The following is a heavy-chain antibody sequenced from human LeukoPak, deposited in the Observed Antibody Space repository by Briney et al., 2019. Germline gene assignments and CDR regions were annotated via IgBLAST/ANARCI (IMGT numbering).Heavy chain of an antibody. CDR2: IVVCSGNT. CDR3: AADLTAPSSGWYRPADY. D-gene: IGHD6-19*01. Sequence: GASVKVSCKASGFTFTSSAMQWVRQARGQRLEWIGWIVVCSGNTNYAQKFQERVTITRDMSTSTAYMELSSLRSEDTAVYYCAADLTAPSSGWYRPADYWGQGTLVTVSS. V-gene: IGHV1-58*02. J-gene: IGHJ4*02. CDR1: GFTFTSSA.